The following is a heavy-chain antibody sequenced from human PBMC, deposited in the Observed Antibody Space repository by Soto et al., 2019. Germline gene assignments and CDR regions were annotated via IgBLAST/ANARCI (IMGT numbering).Heavy chain of an antibody. CDR2: ISYDGSNK. CDR1: GFTFSSYG. CDR3: AKDFYAGSVVPAAAYYYYGMDV. Sequence: GGSLRLSCAASGFTFSSYGMHWVRQAPGKGLEWVAVISYDGSNKYYADSVKGRFTISRDNSKNTLYLQMNSLRAEDTAVYYCAKDFYAGSVVPAAAYYYYGMDVWGQGTTVTVSS. V-gene: IGHV3-30*18. D-gene: IGHD2-2*01. J-gene: IGHJ6*02.